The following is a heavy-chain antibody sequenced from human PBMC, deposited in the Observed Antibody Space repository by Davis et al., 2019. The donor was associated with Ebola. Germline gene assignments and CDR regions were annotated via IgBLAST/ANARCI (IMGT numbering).Heavy chain of an antibody. CDR3: AKDLQGRWLADCFDY. V-gene: IGHV3-23*01. D-gene: IGHD6-19*01. CDR2: TSGIGGST. J-gene: IGHJ4*02. CDR1: GFTSSSYA. Sequence: AGSLTLSCAASGFTSSSYAMSWVRQAPGKGLEWVSATSGIGGSTYYADSVKGRFTISRDNSKNTLYLQMNSLRAEDTAVYYCAKDLQGRWLADCFDYWGQGTLVTVSS.